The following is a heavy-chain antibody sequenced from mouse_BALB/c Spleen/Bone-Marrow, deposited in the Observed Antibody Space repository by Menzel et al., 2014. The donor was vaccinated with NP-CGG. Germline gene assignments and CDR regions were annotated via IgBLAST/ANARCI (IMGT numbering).Heavy chain of an antibody. V-gene: IGHV14-3*02. CDR3: ARSYGSSPFDY. D-gene: IGHD1-1*01. CDR1: GFNIKDTY. CDR2: IDPANGNT. Sequence: VQLQQSGAERVKPGASVKLSCTASGFNIKDTYMHWVKQRPEQGLEWIGRIDPANGNTKYDPKFQGKATITADTSSNTAYLQLSSLTSGDTAVYYCARSYGSSPFDYWGQGTTLTVSS. J-gene: IGHJ2*01.